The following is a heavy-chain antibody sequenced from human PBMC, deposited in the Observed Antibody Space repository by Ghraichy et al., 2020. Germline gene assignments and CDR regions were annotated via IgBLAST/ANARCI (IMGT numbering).Heavy chain of an antibody. CDR3: ARDREYSYSWGY. CDR2: IYSDGNT. J-gene: IGHJ4*02. D-gene: IGHD5-18*01. CDR1: GFTVSSNY. V-gene: IGHV3-53*01. Sequence: GGSLRLSCAVSGFTVSSNYMTWVRQAPGKGLEWVSIIYSDGNTYYADSVKGRFTISRDNSQNTLYLQMNSLRADDTAVYYCARDREYSYSWGYWGQGTLVTVSS.